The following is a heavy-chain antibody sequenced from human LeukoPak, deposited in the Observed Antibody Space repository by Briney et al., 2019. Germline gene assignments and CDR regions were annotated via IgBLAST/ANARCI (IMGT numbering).Heavy chain of an antibody. CDR1: GYTFTGYY. Sequence: ASVKVSCKASGYTFTGYYMHWVRQAPGQGLEWMGWISAYNGNTNYAQKLQGRVTMTTDTSTSTAYMELRSLRSDDTAVYYCARDKAQDIVVVPAAMGWFDPWGQGTLVTVSS. V-gene: IGHV1-18*04. J-gene: IGHJ5*02. CDR3: ARDKAQDIVVVPAAMGWFDP. CDR2: ISAYNGNT. D-gene: IGHD2-2*01.